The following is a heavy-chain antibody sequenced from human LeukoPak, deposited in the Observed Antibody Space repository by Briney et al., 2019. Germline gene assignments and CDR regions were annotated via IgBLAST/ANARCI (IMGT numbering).Heavy chain of an antibody. Sequence: GASVKVSCKASGYTFTSYDINWVRQATGQGLEWMGWMNPNSGNTGYAQKFQGRVTMTRNTSISTAYMELSSLRSEDTAVYYCAREGYFDWLNYYYYYMDVWGKGTTVTISS. D-gene: IGHD3-9*01. CDR3: AREGYFDWLNYYYYYMDV. V-gene: IGHV1-8*01. CDR1: GYTFTSYD. CDR2: MNPNSGNT. J-gene: IGHJ6*03.